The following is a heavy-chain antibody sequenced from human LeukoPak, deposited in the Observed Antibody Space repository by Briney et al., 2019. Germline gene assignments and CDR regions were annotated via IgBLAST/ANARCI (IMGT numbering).Heavy chain of an antibody. CDR2: INPNSGGT. CDR3: ARSITGTTNDY. Sequence: ASVKVSCKASGYTFTGYYMHWVRQAPGQGLEWMGWINPNSGGTNYAQKFQGGVTMTRDTSIRTAYMELSRLRSDDTAVYYCARSITGTTNDYWGQGTLVTVSS. D-gene: IGHD1/OR15-1a*01. CDR1: GYTFTGYY. J-gene: IGHJ4*02. V-gene: IGHV1-2*02.